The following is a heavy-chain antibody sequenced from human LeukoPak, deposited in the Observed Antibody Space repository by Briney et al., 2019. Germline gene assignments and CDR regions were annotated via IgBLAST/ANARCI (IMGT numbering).Heavy chain of an antibody. Sequence: SETLPLTCTVSGGSISNYCWSWIRQPAGNGLEWIGRICATGSSNYNPSLKSRVTISVDKSKNQFSLKLSSVTAADTAVYYCAGLHKLRYFDWLNPNYYYGMDVWGKGTTVTVSS. CDR1: GGSISNYC. CDR3: AGLHKLRYFDWLNPNYYYGMDV. V-gene: IGHV4-4*07. D-gene: IGHD3-9*01. CDR2: ICATGSS. J-gene: IGHJ6*04.